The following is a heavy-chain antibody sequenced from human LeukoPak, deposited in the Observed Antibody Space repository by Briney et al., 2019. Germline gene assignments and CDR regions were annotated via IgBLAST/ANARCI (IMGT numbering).Heavy chain of an antibody. V-gene: IGHV3-66*01. CDR1: GFTFSSYW. CDR2: IYSGGST. CDR3: ARETSIIIDY. J-gene: IGHJ4*02. D-gene: IGHD3-10*01. Sequence: GGSLRLSCAASGFTFSSYWMSWVRQAPGKGLEWVSVIYSGGSTYYADSVKGRFTISRDNSKNTLYLQMNSLRAEDTAVYYCARETSIIIDYWGQGTLVTVSS.